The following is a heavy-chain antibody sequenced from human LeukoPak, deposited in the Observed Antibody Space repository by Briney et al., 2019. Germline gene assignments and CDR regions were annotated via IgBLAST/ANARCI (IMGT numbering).Heavy chain of an antibody. CDR2: ISAYNGNT. CDR1: GYTFTSYG. V-gene: IGHV1-18*01. J-gene: IGHJ5*02. CDR3: AREYRSSWYEENWFDP. Sequence: ASVTVSCKASGYTFTSYGISWVRQAPGQGLEGMGWISAYNGNTNYAQKLQGRVTMTTETSTSTAYMELRSLRSDDTAVYYGAREYRSSWYEENWFDPWGQGTLVTVSS. D-gene: IGHD6-13*01.